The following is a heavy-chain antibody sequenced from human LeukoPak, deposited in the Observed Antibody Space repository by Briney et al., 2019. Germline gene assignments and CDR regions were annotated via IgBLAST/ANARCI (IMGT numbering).Heavy chain of an antibody. CDR1: GFTFSSHW. J-gene: IGHJ6*02. V-gene: IGHV3-74*01. CDR2: INSDGSSI. CDR3: ARDCSSTSCYPYYGMDV. Sequence: GGSLRLSCEASGFTFSSHWMHWVRQAPGKGLVWVSRINSDGSSISYADSVKGRFTISRDNAKNTLYLQMNSLRAEDTAVYYCARDCSSTSCYPYYGMDVWGQGTTVTVSS. D-gene: IGHD2-2*01.